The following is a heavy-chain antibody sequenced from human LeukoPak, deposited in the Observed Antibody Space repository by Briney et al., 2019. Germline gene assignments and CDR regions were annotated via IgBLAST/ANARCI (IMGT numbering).Heavy chain of an antibody. Sequence: SETLSLTCAVYGGSFSGYYWSWIRQPPGKGLEWIGEINHSGSTNYNPSLKSRVTISVDTSKNQFSLKLSSVTAADTAVYYCARTAPGIAVAAVDYWGQGTLVTVSS. V-gene: IGHV4-34*01. CDR3: ARTAPGIAVAAVDY. CDR1: GGSFSGYY. D-gene: IGHD6-19*01. CDR2: INHSGST. J-gene: IGHJ4*02.